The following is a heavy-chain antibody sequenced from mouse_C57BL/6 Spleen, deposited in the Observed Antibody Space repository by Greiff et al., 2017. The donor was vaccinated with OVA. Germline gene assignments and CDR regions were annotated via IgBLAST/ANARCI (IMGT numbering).Heavy chain of an antibody. CDR2: IDPETGGP. D-gene: IGHD2-3*01. CDR3: TRTRDGVAY. Sequence: VQLQQSGAELVWPGASVTLSCKASGYTFTDYEMHWVKQTPVHGLEWIGAIDPETGGPAYNQKFKGKAILTADKSSSTADMELRSLTSEDSAVYYCTRTRDGVAYWGQGTLVTVSA. J-gene: IGHJ3*01. CDR1: GYTFTDYE. V-gene: IGHV1-15*01.